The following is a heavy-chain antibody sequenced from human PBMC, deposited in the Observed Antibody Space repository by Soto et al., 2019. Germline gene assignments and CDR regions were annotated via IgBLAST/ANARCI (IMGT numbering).Heavy chain of an antibody. CDR3: ARALVVVAXVYYFDY. Sequence: GGSLRLSCAASGFTFSSYWMSWVRQAPGKGLEWVANIKQDGSEKYYVDSVKGRFTISRDNAKNSLYLQMNSLRAEDTAVYYCARALVVVAXVYYFDYWGQGTLVTVSS. CDR2: IKQDGSEK. D-gene: IGHD2-15*01. V-gene: IGHV3-7*01. J-gene: IGHJ4*02. CDR1: GFTFSSYW.